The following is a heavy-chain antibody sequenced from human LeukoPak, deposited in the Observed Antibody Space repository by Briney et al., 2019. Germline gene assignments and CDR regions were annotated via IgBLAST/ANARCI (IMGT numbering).Heavy chain of an antibody. D-gene: IGHD3-10*01. V-gene: IGHV1-46*01. CDR1: GYTFTSYY. CDR2: INPSGGST. J-gene: IGHJ4*02. Sequence: ASVKVSCKASGYTFTSYYMHWVRQAPGQGLEWMGIINPSGGSTSYAQKFQGRVTMTRDMPTSTVYMELSSLRSEDTAVYYCARDSVLYGSGPYYFDYWGQGTLVTVSS. CDR3: ARDSVLYGSGPYYFDY.